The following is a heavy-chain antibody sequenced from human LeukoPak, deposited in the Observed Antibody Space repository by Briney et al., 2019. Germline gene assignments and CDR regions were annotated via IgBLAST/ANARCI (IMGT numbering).Heavy chain of an antibody. CDR1: GYTFTSYY. Sequence: ASVKVSCKASGYTFTSYYMHWVRQAPGQGLEWMGIINPSGGSTSYAQKFQGRVTMTRDTSTSTVYMELSSLRFEDTAVYYCARDTNDYGDHGGYYYGMDVWGQGTTVTVSS. CDR2: INPSGGST. V-gene: IGHV1-46*01. D-gene: IGHD4-17*01. J-gene: IGHJ6*02. CDR3: ARDTNDYGDHGGYYYGMDV.